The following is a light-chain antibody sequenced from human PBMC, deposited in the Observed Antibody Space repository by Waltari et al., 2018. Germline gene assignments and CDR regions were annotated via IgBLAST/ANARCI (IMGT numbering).Light chain of an antibody. J-gene: IGKJ1*01. CDR3: QQYYTTLRT. CDR1: QSVLNTSNNKNY. V-gene: IGKV4-1*01. CDR2: WAS. Sequence: DFVMTQSPESLAVSLGERATINCKSRQSVLNTSNNKNYLAWYQQKPGQPPKLLIYWASTRESGVPDRFSGSGSGTDFTLTISSLQAEDVAVYYCQQYYTTLRTFGQGTKVEIK.